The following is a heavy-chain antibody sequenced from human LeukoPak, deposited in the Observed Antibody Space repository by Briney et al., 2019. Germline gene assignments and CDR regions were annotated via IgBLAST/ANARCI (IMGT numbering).Heavy chain of an antibody. CDR3: ARDSPHQTGTTYYNWFDP. J-gene: IGHJ5*02. CDR2: ISAYNGNT. V-gene: IGHV1-18*01. Sequence: GASVKVSCKASGYTFTSYGISWVRQAPGQGLEWMGWISAYNGNTNYAQKLQGRVTMTTDTSTSTAYMELRSLRSDDTAVYYCARDSPHQTGTTYYNWFDPWGQGTLVTVSS. D-gene: IGHD1-7*01. CDR1: GYTFTSYG.